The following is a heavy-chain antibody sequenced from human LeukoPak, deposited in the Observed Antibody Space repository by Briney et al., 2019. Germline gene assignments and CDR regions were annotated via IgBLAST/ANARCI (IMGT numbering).Heavy chain of an antibody. J-gene: IGHJ3*02. D-gene: IGHD3-10*01. CDR3: ANHKSYYYGSGSPHDAFDI. CDR2: FSGSGGST. Sequence: GGSLRPSCAASGFTFSSFPMSWVRQAPGKGLEWVSAFSGSGGSTYYADSVKGRFTISRDNSKNTLYLQMNSLRAEDTAVYYCANHKSYYYGSGSPHDAFDIWGQGTMVTVSS. CDR1: GFTFSSFP. V-gene: IGHV3-23*01.